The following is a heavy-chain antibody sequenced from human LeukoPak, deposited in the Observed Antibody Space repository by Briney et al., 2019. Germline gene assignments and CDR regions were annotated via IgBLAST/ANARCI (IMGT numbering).Heavy chain of an antibody. J-gene: IGHJ4*02. CDR2: IKQDGSEK. CDR3: ARVWYYYDSSGYYPGVFDY. V-gene: IGHV3-7*01. D-gene: IGHD3-22*01. CDR1: GFTFSSYW. Sequence: GGSLRLSCAASGFTFSSYWMSWVRQAPGKGLEWEANIKQDGSEKYYVDSVKGRFTISRDNAKNSLYLQMNSLRAEDTAVYYCARVWYYYDSSGYYPGVFDYWGQGTLVTVSS.